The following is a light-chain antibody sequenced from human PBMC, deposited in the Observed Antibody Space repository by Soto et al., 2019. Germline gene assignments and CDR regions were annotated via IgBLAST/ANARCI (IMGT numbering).Light chain of an antibody. CDR2: LNSDGSH. CDR3: QTWTTGIQV. J-gene: IGLJ3*02. Sequence: QAVLTQSPCASASLGASVKLTCTLSSGHSTYVIAWHQQQPEKGPRYLMKLNSDGSHSKGDGIPDRFSGSSSGAERYLTISSLQSEDEADYYCQTWTTGIQVFGGGTKLTVL. CDR1: SGHSTYV. V-gene: IGLV4-69*01.